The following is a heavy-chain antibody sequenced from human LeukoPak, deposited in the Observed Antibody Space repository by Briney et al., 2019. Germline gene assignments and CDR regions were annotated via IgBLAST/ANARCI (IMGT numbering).Heavy chain of an antibody. Sequence: GGSLRLSCAASGFTVSSCAMSWVRQAPGKGLEWVSAISGSGGSTYYADSVKGLFTISRDNSKNTLYLQMNNLRAEDTAVYYCAVAVVGGHDYWGQGTLVTVSS. CDR2: ISGSGGST. CDR3: AVAVVGGHDY. CDR1: GFTVSSCA. V-gene: IGHV3-23*01. J-gene: IGHJ4*02. D-gene: IGHD6-19*01.